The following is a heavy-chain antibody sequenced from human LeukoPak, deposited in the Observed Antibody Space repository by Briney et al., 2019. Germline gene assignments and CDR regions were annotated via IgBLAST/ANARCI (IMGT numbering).Heavy chain of an antibody. J-gene: IGHJ4*02. CDR2: ITTSGEST. CDR3: AKRLSRGYYGKLIFDY. Sequence: GVSLRLSCAPSGFTFSDFAMSWVRQGPGKGLEWVSSITTSGESTYYADSVKGRFAISRDNSGSTLYLQMNSLRIEDSAVYYCAKRLSRGYYGKLIFDYWGQGALVTVSS. D-gene: IGHD2-15*01. CDR1: GFTFSDFA. V-gene: IGHV3-23*01.